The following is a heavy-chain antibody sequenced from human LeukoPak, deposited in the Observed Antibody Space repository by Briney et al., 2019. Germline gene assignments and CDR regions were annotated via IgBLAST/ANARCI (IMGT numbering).Heavy chain of an antibody. J-gene: IGHJ5*02. CDR3: VRRLGYCSSTSCYLNWFDP. CDR1: GGSFSGYY. Sequence: SETLSLTCAVYGGSFSGYYWSWIRQPPGKGLEWIGEINHSGSTNYNPSLKSRVTISVDTSKNQFSLKLSSVTAADTAVYCCVRRLGYCSSTSCYLNWFDPWGQGTLVTVSS. D-gene: IGHD2-2*01. CDR2: INHSGST. V-gene: IGHV4-34*01.